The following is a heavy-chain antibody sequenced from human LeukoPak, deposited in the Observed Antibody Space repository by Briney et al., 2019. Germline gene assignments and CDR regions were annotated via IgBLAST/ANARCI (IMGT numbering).Heavy chain of an antibody. V-gene: IGHV3-30*18. CDR2: ISYDGSNK. Sequence: PGASLRLSCAASGFTFSSYGMHWVRQAPGKGLEWVAVISYDGSNKYYADSVKGRFTISRDNSKNTLYLQMNSLRAEDTAVYYCAKERSHLINYFDYWGQGTLVTVSS. J-gene: IGHJ4*02. CDR1: GFTFSSYG. D-gene: IGHD3-16*01. CDR3: AKERSHLINYFDY.